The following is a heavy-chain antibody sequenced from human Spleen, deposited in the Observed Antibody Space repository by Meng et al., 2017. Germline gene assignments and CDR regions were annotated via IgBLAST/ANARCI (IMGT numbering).Heavy chain of an antibody. Sequence: SETLSLTCTVSGYSISSGYYWGWIRQPPGKGLEWIGSIYHSGSTYYNPSLKSRVTISVDTSKNQFSLKLSSLTAADTAVYYCATLIGAAAVWYFDLWGRGTLVTVSS. J-gene: IGHJ2*01. CDR1: GYSISSGYY. D-gene: IGHD6-13*01. CDR2: IYHSGST. V-gene: IGHV4-38-2*02. CDR3: ATLIGAAAVWYFDL.